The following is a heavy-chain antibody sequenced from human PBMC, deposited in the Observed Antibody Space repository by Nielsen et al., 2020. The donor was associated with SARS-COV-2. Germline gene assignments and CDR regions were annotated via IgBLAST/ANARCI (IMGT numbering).Heavy chain of an antibody. CDR1: GYTFTSYD. CDR2: MNPNSGNT. D-gene: IGHD6-13*01. Sequence: ASVKVSCKASGYTFTSYDINWVRQATGQGLEWMGWMNPNSGNTGYAQKFQGRVTMTRNTSISTAYMELSSLRSEDTAVYYCARDLRLSPAGPWFFDYWGQGTLVTVSS. V-gene: IGHV1-8*01. J-gene: IGHJ4*02. CDR3: ARDLRLSPAGPWFFDY.